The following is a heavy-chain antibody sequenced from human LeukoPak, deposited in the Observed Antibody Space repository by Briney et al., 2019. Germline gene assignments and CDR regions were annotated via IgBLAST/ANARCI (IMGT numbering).Heavy chain of an antibody. CDR2: IIPIFGTA. CDR1: GGTFSSYS. D-gene: IGHD7-27*01. V-gene: IGHV1-69*06. J-gene: IGHJ3*02. CDR3: ARGTGANGDAFDI. Sequence: SVKVSCKASGGTFSSYSISWVRQAPGQGLEWMGGIIPIFGTANYTQKFQGRVTNTADKSTSTAYMELSSLRSEDTAVYYCARGTGANGDAFDIWGQGTMVTVSS.